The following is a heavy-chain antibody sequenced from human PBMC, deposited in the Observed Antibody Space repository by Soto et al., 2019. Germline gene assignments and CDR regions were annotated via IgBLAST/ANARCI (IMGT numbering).Heavy chain of an antibody. Sequence: GGPLRLSCAASGFTFSSYAMSWVRQAPGRGLEWVSAISGSGGSTYYADSVKGRFTISRDNAKNTLYMQMNSLRAEDTAVYYCAKDLDIVVVPAAPPYNWLDPWGQGTMVTVSS. D-gene: IGHD2-2*03. V-gene: IGHV3-23*01. CDR1: GFTFSSYA. CDR3: AKDLDIVVVPAAPPYNWLDP. CDR2: ISGSGGST. J-gene: IGHJ5*02.